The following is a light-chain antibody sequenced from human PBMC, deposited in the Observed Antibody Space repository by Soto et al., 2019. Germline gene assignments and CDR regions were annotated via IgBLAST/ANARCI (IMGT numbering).Light chain of an antibody. CDR3: QQYNNWPPLT. V-gene: IGKV3-15*01. CDR1: QFVSTN. CDR2: SAS. J-gene: IGKJ4*01. Sequence: EVVLTQSPATLSVSPGERATLSCRASQFVSTNLAWYQQKPGQAPRLLIYSASTRATGIPARCSGSGSGTEFTLTISSLQSEDAAVYDCQQYNNWPPLTFGGGTKVEIK.